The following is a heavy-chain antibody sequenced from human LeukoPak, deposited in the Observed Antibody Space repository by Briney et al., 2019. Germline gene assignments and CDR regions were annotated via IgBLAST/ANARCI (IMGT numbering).Heavy chain of an antibody. Sequence: SGTLSLTCAVYGESFSGYYWSWIRQSPRKGLEWIGEINHAGSTNYNPSVKSRVTISRDVSNNQFSLKMYSVTAADAALYYCARGRPAEAIFELFTSRRSFVAFDFWGQGTMVSVSS. D-gene: IGHD3/OR15-3a*01. V-gene: IGHV4-34*01. CDR2: INHAGST. CDR3: ARGRPAEAIFELFTSRRSFVAFDF. CDR1: GESFSGYY. J-gene: IGHJ3*01.